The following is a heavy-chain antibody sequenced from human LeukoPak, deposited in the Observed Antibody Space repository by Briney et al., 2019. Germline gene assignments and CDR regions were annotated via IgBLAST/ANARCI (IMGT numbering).Heavy chain of an antibody. J-gene: IGHJ4*02. CDR1: GFAFSSYW. V-gene: IGHV3-7*03. Sequence: PGGSLRLSCAASGFAFSSYWMSWVRQAPGKGLEWVANIKQDGSEKYYVDSVKGRFTISRDNAKNSLYLQMNSLRAEDTAVYYCARDENYYGSGSYPYYWGQGTLVTVSS. CDR3: ARDENYYGSGSYPYY. D-gene: IGHD3-10*01. CDR2: IKQDGSEK.